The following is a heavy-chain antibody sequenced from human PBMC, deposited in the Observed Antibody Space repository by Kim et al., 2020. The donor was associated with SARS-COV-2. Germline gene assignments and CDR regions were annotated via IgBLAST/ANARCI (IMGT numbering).Heavy chain of an antibody. D-gene: IGHD5-12*01. CDR3: ARVKGAERWLQPPLRYYYYGMDV. CDR1: GGSISSYY. CDR2: IYYSGST. Sequence: SETLSLTCTVSGGSISSYYWSWIRQPPGKGLEWIGYIYYSGSTNYNPSLKSRVTISVDTSKNPFSLKLSSVTAADTAVYYCARVKGAERWLQPPLRYYYYGMDVWGPGTKVTVSS. J-gene: IGHJ6*01. V-gene: IGHV4-59*01.